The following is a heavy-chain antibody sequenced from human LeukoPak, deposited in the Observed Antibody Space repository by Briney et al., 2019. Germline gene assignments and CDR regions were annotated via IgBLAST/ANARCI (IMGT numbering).Heavy chain of an antibody. Sequence: ASVKVSCKASGYAFTGHYIHWVRQAPGQGLEWMGRLNPKSDGSNNAQKFQGRVTMTRDTSIGTAYMELSGLRSDDTAVYYCARGGYHYDSSGYLGFDCWGQGTLVIVSS. CDR1: GYAFTGHY. J-gene: IGHJ4*02. CDR3: ARGGYHYDSSGYLGFDC. D-gene: IGHD3-22*01. CDR2: LNPKSDGS. V-gene: IGHV1-2*06.